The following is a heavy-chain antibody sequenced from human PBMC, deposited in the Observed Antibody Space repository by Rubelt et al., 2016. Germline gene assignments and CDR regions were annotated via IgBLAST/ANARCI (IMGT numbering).Heavy chain of an antibody. V-gene: IGHV1-18*01. Sequence: QVQLVQSGAEVKKPGASVKVSCKASGYTFTSYGISWVRQAPGQGLEWMGWISAYNGNTNYAQNLQGRVTMTTDTSTSTAYMELRSLGSDDTALYYCARGPLLWFGELQSAFDPWGQGTLVTVSS. CDR1: GYTFTSYG. CDR3: ARGPLLWFGELQSAFDP. D-gene: IGHD3-10*01. J-gene: IGHJ5*02. CDR2: ISAYNGNT.